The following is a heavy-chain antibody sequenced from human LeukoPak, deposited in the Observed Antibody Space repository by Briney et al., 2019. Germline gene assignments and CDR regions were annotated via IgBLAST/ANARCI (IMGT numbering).Heavy chain of an antibody. CDR3: ATLEMATRSFDY. CDR1: GFTFDDYA. J-gene: IGHJ4*02. Sequence: GGSLRLSCAASGFTFDDYAMHWVRHAPGKGLEWVSGISWNSGSIGYADSVKGRFTISRDNAKYSLYLQMNSLRAEDTALYYCATLEMATRSFDYWGQGTLVTVSS. V-gene: IGHV3-9*01. D-gene: IGHD5-24*01. CDR2: ISWNSGSI.